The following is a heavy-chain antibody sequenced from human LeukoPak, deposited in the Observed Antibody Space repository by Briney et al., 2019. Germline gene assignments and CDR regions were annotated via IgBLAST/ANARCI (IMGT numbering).Heavy chain of an antibody. CDR1: GHTFTGYY. CDR3: AREEEGVRCSSTGCSSHYWYFDV. CDR2: IKPNSGGT. J-gene: IGHJ2*01. V-gene: IGHV1-2*02. Sequence: ASVKVSCKASGHTFTGYYINWVRQAPGQGLEWMGWIKPNSGGTHYAQKFQGRVTMTRDTSISTAYMELSRLRSDDTAVYYCAREEEGVRCSSTGCSSHYWYFDVWGRGTLVTVSS. D-gene: IGHD2-2*01.